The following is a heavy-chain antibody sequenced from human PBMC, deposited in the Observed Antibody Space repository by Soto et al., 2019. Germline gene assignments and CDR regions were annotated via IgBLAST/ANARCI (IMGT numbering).Heavy chain of an antibody. CDR1: GFTFSSYS. Sequence: GGSLRLSCAASGFTFSSYSMNWVRQAPGKGLEWVSSISSCSSYIYYADSVKGRFTISRDNAKNSLYLQMNSLRAEDTAVYYCAREGGAVPAAMRYYYYYMDVWGKGTTVTVSS. D-gene: IGHD2-2*01. V-gene: IGHV3-21*01. CDR3: AREGGAVPAAMRYYYYYMDV. CDR2: ISSCSSYI. J-gene: IGHJ6*03.